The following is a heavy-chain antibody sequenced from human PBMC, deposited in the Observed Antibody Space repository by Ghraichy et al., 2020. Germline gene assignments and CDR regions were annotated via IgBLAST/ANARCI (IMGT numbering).Heavy chain of an antibody. D-gene: IGHD6-19*01. CDR3: ARGLGFRPSRLSSPPRSHSSGWYALGY. V-gene: IGHV4-34*01. CDR1: GGSFSGYY. Sequence: SETLSLTCAVYGGSFSGYYWSWIRQPPGKGLEWIGEINHSGSTNYNPSLKSRVTISVDTSKNQFSLKLSSVTAADTAVYYCARGLGFRPSRLSSPPRSHSSGWYALGYWGQGTLVTVSS. J-gene: IGHJ4*02. CDR2: INHSGST.